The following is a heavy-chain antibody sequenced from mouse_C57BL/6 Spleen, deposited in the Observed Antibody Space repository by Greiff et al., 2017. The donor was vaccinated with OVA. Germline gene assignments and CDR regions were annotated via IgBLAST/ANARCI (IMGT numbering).Heavy chain of an antibody. J-gene: IGHJ2*01. CDR1: GYTFTRYW. V-gene: IGHV1-7*01. CDR3: ARVFMTTVEGGNFDY. CDR2: INPRRGYT. Sequence: QVQLQQSGAELAKPGASVKLSCKASGYTFTRYWMHLVHQRPGQGLAWIGYINPRRGYTKYNQKFKDKATLTADKSSRTAYMQLSSLTYEDSAVYYCARVFMTTVEGGNFDYWGQGTTLTVSS. D-gene: IGHD1-1*01.